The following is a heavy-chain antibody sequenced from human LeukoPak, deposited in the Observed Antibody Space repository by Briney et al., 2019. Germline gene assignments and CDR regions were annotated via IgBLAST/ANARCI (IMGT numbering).Heavy chain of an antibody. D-gene: IGHD6-6*01. J-gene: IGHJ4*02. CDR2: ISSSSSTI. CDR3: ARDRDSSSPRLTTIGY. Sequence: GGSLRLSCAASGFTFSSYNLNWVRQAPGKGLEWVSYISSSSSTIYYADSVKGRFTISRDNAKNSLYLQMNSLRAEDTAVYYCARDRDSSSPRLTTIGYWGQGTLVTVSS. V-gene: IGHV3-48*01. CDR1: GFTFSSYN.